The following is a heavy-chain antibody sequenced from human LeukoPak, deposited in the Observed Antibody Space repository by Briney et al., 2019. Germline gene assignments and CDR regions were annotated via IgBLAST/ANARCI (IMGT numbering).Heavy chain of an antibody. Sequence: PGGSLRLSCAASGFTFSSYSMNWVRQAPGKGLEWVSSISSSSSYIYYADSVKGRFTISRDNAKNSLYLQMSSLRAEDTAVYYCARDGGYYDSSGYSGDYWGQGTLVTVSS. CDR1: GFTFSSYS. D-gene: IGHD3-22*01. V-gene: IGHV3-21*01. CDR3: ARDGGYYDSSGYSGDY. J-gene: IGHJ4*02. CDR2: ISSSSSYI.